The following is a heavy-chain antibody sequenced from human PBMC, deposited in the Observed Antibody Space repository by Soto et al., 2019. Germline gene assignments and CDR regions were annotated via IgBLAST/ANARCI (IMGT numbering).Heavy chain of an antibody. Sequence: GGSLRLSCAASGFTVSSNYMSWVRQAPGKGLEWVSVIYSGGSTYYADSVKGRFTISRDNSKNTLYLQMNSLGAEDTAVYYCARGSSPVRRLWLRDWGQGTLVTVSS. CDR2: IYSGGST. CDR1: GFTVSSNY. D-gene: IGHD5-18*01. CDR3: ARGSSPVRRLWLRD. V-gene: IGHV3-53*01. J-gene: IGHJ4*02.